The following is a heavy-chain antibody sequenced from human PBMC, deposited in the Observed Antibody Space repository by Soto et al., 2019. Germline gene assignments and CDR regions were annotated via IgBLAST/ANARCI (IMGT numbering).Heavy chain of an antibody. CDR3: ARDWSKGRGDAFDI. Sequence: PGGSLRLSCGASGFAFSSYSMNWFRQAPGKGLEWVSSISSSSSYIYYADSVKGRFTISRDNAKNSLYLQMNSLRAEDTAVYYCARDWSKGRGDAFDIWGQGTMVTVSS. V-gene: IGHV3-21*01. CDR1: GFAFSSYS. CDR2: ISSSSSYI. J-gene: IGHJ3*02.